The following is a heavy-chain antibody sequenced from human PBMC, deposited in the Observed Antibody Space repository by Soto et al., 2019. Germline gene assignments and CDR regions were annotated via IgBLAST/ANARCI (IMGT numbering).Heavy chain of an antibody. CDR1: GFTFSSYE. CDR2: ISSSGSTI. Sequence: VQLVESGGGLVQPGGSLRLSCAASGFTFSSYEMNWVRQAPGKGLEWVSYISSSGSTIYYADSVKGRFTISRDNAKNSLYLQMNSLRAEDTAVYYCARATYYYGSGRVQRRDYYGMDVWGQGTTVTVSS. CDR3: ARATYYYGSGRVQRRDYYGMDV. V-gene: IGHV3-48*03. D-gene: IGHD3-10*01. J-gene: IGHJ6*02.